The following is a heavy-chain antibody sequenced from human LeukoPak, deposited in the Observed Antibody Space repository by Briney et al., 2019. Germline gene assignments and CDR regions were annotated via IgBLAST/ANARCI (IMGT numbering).Heavy chain of an antibody. CDR1: GGTFSSYA. CDR3: ARDLGRDGYNLRGFVY. J-gene: IGHJ4*02. D-gene: IGHD5-24*01. CDR2: IIPILGIA. Sequence: SVKVSCKASGGTFSSYAISWVRQAPGQGLEWMGRIIPILGIANYAQKFQGRVTITADKSTSTAYMELSSLRSEDTAVYYCARDLGRDGYNLRGFVYWGQGTPVTVSS. V-gene: IGHV1-69*04.